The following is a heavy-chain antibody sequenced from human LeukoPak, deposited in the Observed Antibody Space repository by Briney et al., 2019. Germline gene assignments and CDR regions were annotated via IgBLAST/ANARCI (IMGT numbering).Heavy chain of an antibody. J-gene: IGHJ3*02. CDR2: MNWNGGST. CDR3: AREPSMIVVVTRSHAFDI. Sequence: GGSLRLSCAASGFTFDDYGMSWVRQAPGKGLEWVSGMNWNGGSTVYADSVKGRFTISRDNAKNSLYLQMNSLRAEDTALYYCAREPSMIVVVTRSHAFDIWGQGTMVTVSS. CDR1: GFTFDDYG. V-gene: IGHV3-20*04. D-gene: IGHD3-22*01.